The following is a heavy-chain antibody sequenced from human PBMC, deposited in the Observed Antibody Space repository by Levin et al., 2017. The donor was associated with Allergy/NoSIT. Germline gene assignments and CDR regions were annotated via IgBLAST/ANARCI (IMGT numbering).Heavy chain of an antibody. J-gene: IGHJ4*02. CDR2: INPNSGAT. CDR3: ARAAGATASYFDY. V-gene: IGHV1-2*02. CDR1: GYTFTGYY. Sequence: GASVKVSCKTSGYTFTGYYVHWVRQAPGQGLEWMGWINPNSGATNYAQKFQGRVTMTRDTSISTGYMELSRLRSDDMAVYYCARAAGATASYFDYWGQGTLVTVSS. D-gene: IGHD1-26*01.